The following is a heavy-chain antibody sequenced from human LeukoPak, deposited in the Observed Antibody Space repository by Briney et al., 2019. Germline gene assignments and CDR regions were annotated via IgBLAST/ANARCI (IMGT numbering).Heavy chain of an antibody. CDR3: AGNIVVVPAAPRVGIDY. V-gene: IGHV4-34*01. CDR2: INHSGGT. D-gene: IGHD2-2*01. J-gene: IGHJ4*02. CDR1: GGSFSGYY. Sequence: SETLSLTCAVYGGSFSGYYWSWIRQPPGKGLEWIGEINHSGGTNYNPSLKSRVTISVDTSKNQFSLKLSSVTAADTAVYYCAGNIVVVPAAPRVGIDYWGQGTLVTVSS.